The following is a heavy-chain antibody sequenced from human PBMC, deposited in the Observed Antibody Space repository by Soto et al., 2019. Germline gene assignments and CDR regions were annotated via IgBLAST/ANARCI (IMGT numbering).Heavy chain of an antibody. J-gene: IGHJ3*02. CDR2: IYPGDSDT. D-gene: IGHD2-21*01. V-gene: IGHV5-51*01. CDR1: GYSFTSYW. CDR3: ARPSTPYCGGDCYSWDAFDI. Sequence: GESLKISCKGSGYSFTSYWIGWVRQMPGKGLERMGIIYPGDSDTRYSPSFQGQVTISADKSISTAYLQWSSLKASDTAMYYCARPSTPYCGGDCYSWDAFDIWGQGTMVTVSS.